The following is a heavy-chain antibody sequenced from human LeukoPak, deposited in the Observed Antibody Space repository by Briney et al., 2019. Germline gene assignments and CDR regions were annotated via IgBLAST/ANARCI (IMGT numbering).Heavy chain of an antibody. D-gene: IGHD2-15*01. J-gene: IGHJ3*02. V-gene: IGHV3-33*01. CDR1: GFTFSSYG. CDR3: ARDSRSGGATLFVGLSDI. Sequence: QSGRSLRLSCAASGFTFSSYGMHWVRQAPGKGLEWVAVIWYDGSNKYYADSVKGRFTISRDNSKNTLYLQMNSLRAEDTAVYYCARDSRSGGATLFVGLSDIWGQGTMVTVSS. CDR2: IWYDGSNK.